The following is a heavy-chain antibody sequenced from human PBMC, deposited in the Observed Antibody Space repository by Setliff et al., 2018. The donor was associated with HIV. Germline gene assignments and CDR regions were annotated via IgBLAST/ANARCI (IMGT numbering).Heavy chain of an antibody. D-gene: IGHD6-19*01. CDR1: GGSITTGSYY. J-gene: IGHJ6*03. CDR3: ARTGGWEVLYYYYYMDV. CDR2: IYYSGST. Sequence: PSETLSLTCTVSGGSITTGSYYWSWIRQHPGKGLEWLGYIYYSGSTYYNPSLKGRVTISADTSKKNQFSLNLSSVTAADTAFYYCARTGGWEVLYYYYYMDVWGKGTTVTVSS. V-gene: IGHV4-31*03.